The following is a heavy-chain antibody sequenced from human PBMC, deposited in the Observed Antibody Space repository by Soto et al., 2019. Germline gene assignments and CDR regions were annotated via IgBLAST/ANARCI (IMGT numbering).Heavy chain of an antibody. Sequence: QVQLVQSGPELKKPGTSVTVSCKASGYTFATYAVSWVRQAPGQGLEWMGWISAYNGNTINAQKFQGRATLTTDTSTSTAYMALTSLTSDDTAVYYCARVGGALGDLDYWGQGTLVTVSS. CDR1: GYTFATYA. D-gene: IGHD3-16*01. CDR3: ARVGGALGDLDY. CDR2: ISAYNGNT. V-gene: IGHV1-18*01. J-gene: IGHJ4*02.